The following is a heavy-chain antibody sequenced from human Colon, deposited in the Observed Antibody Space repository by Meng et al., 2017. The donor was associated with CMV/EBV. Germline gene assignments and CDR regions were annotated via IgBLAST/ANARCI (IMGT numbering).Heavy chain of an antibody. CDR2: ISGSGGTT. Sequence: GESLKISCVASGFMFADYALNWVRQAPGKGLEWISAISGSGGTTYYSDSVRDRFTISRDISKNTLYLQMNSLRTEDTGVYYCASLPLIMIFGGKPRDMDVWGQGTTVTVSS. J-gene: IGHJ6*02. D-gene: IGHD3/OR15-3a*01. CDR3: ASLPLIMIFGGKPRDMDV. V-gene: IGHV3-23*01. CDR1: GFMFADYA.